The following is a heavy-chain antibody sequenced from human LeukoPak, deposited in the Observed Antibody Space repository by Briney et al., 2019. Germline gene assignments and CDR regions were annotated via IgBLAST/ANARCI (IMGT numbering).Heavy chain of an antibody. CDR1: GGTFSSYA. D-gene: IGHD3-22*01. J-gene: IGHJ4*02. Sequence: RASVKVSCKASGGTFSSYAISWVRQAPGQGLEWMGGIIPIFGTANYAQKFQGRVTITADESTSTAYMELSSLRSEDTAVYYCATLESSGYRDYYFDYWGQGTLVTVSS. CDR2: IIPIFGTA. V-gene: IGHV1-69*13. CDR3: ATLESSGYRDYYFDY.